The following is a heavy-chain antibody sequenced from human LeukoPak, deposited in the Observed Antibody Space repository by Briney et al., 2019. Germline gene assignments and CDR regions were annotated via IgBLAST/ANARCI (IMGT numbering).Heavy chain of an antibody. D-gene: IGHD2-15*01. CDR1: GFTFGDYS. V-gene: IGHV3-23*01. CDR3: AKDHIVVVVAATTNAFDI. Sequence: GGSLRLSCTGSGFTFGDYSMSWVRQAPGKGLEWVSAISGSGGSTYYADSVKGRFTISRDNSKNTLYLQMNSLRAEDTAVYYCAKDHIVVVVAATTNAFDIWGQGTMVTVSS. CDR2: ISGSGGST. J-gene: IGHJ3*02.